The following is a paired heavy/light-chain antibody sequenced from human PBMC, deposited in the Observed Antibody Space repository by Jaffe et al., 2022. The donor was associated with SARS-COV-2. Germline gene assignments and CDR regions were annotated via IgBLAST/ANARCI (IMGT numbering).Light chain of an antibody. CDR3: QQYYDAPPT. V-gene: IGKV4-1*01. CDR2: WAS. Sequence: DIVVTQSPDSLAVSLGERATINCKSSQSVLYRSNNKNYLAWYQQKPGQPPKVLIYWASTRESGVPDRFSGSGSGTDFTLTISSLQAEDVAFYYCQQYYDAPPTFGPGTKVNVK. CDR1: QSVLYRSNNKNY. J-gene: IGKJ3*01.
Heavy chain of an antibody. CDR3: ARHPANYYFYMDV. CDR1: GGSITSSNSY. V-gene: IGHV4-39*01. J-gene: IGHJ6*03. CDR2: IYYSGST. Sequence: QLQLQESGPGLVKPSETLSLTCTVSGGSITSSNSYWGWIRQPPGKGLEWIGSIYYSGSTYYNPSLKSRVTISVDTSKNQFSLKLISVTAADTAIYYCARHPANYYFYMDVWGKGTTVTVSS.